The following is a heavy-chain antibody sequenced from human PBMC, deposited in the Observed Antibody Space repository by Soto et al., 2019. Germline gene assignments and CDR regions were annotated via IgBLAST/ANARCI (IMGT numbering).Heavy chain of an antibody. D-gene: IGHD3-10*01. J-gene: IGHJ4*02. CDR2: ISSSSSYI. CDR1: GFTFSSYS. CDR3: ARAPLLWFGELLTPTPFDY. Sequence: GGSLRLSCAASGFTFSSYSMNWVHQAPGKGLEWVSSISSSSSYIYYADSVKGRFTISRDNAKNSLYLQMNSLRAEDTAVYYCARAPLLWFGELLTPTPFDYWGQGTLVTISS. V-gene: IGHV3-21*01.